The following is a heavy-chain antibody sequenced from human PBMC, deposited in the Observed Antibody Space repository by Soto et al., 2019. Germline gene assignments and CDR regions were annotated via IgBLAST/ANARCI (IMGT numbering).Heavy chain of an antibody. CDR3: AKADFTMVRGVIIHYYGMDV. Sequence: WGSLLVSCAASVFTFSIYAMSWVRQAPGKGLDSVSAISGSGGSTYYADSVKGRFTISRDNSKNTLYLQMNSLRAEDTAVYYCAKADFTMVRGVIIHYYGMDVWGQGTTVTVSS. J-gene: IGHJ6*01. D-gene: IGHD3-10*01. CDR2: ISGSGGST. V-gene: IGHV3-23*01. CDR1: VFTFSIYA.